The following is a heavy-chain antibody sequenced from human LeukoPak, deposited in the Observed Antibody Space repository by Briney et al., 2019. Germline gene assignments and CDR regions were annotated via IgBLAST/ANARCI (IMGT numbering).Heavy chain of an antibody. J-gene: IGHJ4*02. Sequence: SVKVSCKASGGTFSSYAISWVRQAPGQGLEWMGRIIPIFGTANYAQKFQGRVTITTDESTSTAYMELSSLRSEDTAVYYCARDHYYHSSGDDYWGQGTLVTVSS. CDR3: ARDHYYHSSGDDY. CDR2: IIPIFGTA. D-gene: IGHD3-22*01. V-gene: IGHV1-69*05. CDR1: GGTFSSYA.